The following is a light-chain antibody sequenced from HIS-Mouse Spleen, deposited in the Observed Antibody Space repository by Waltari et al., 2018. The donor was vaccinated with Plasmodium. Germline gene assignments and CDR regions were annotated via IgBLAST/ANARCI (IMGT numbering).Light chain of an antibody. Sequence: EIVMTQSTATLSVSRGAGAPLSCRASQSVSSNLDWYQQKPGQAPRLLIYGASTRATGIPARFSGSGSGTEFTLTISSLQSEDVAVYYCQQYNNWSFTFGPGTKVDIK. CDR3: QQYNNWSFT. V-gene: IGKV3-15*01. CDR2: GAS. J-gene: IGKJ3*01. CDR1: QSVSSN.